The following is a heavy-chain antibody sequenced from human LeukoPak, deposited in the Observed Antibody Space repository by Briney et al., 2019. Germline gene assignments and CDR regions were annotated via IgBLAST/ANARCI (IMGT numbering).Heavy chain of an antibody. V-gene: IGHV1-69*13. J-gene: IGHJ5*02. CDR3: ARVVHGPNWFDP. CDR2: IIPIFGTA. CDR1: GGTFSSYA. D-gene: IGHD1-1*01. Sequence: SVKVSCKASGGTFSSYAISWVRQAPGQGLEWMGGIIPIFGTANYAQKFQGRVTITADESTSTAYMELSSLRSEDTAVYYCARVVHGPNWFDPWGQGTLVTVTS.